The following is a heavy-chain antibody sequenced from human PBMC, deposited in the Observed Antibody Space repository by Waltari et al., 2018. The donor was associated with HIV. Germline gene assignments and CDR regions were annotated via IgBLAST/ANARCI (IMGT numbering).Heavy chain of an antibody. CDR1: GYTFTDYY. CDR2: VDPEDGET. Sequence: EVQLVQSGAEVKKPGATVKISCKVSGYTFTDYYMHWVQQAPGTGLEWMGLVDPEDGETIYAEKFQGRVTITADTSTDTAYMELSSLRSEDTAVYYCATSEGVRLFGIVGATLDYWGQGTLVTVSS. D-gene: IGHD1-26*01. V-gene: IGHV1-69-2*01. J-gene: IGHJ4*02. CDR3: ATSEGVRLFGIVGATLDY.